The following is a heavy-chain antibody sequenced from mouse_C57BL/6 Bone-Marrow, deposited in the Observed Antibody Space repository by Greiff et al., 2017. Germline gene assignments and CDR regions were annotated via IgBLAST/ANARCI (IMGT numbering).Heavy chain of an antibody. CDR3: ARSGYAMDY. J-gene: IGHJ4*01. Sequence: QVQLQQPGAELVKPGASVKLSCKASGYTFTGYWITWVKQRPGQGLEWIGGIYPGSGSTNYNEKFKGKATLTVDTSSSTAYMQLSSLTSEDAAVYFCARSGYAMDYWGQGTSLTVSS. CDR2: IYPGSGST. V-gene: IGHV1-55*01. D-gene: IGHD3-1*01. CDR1: GYTFTGYW.